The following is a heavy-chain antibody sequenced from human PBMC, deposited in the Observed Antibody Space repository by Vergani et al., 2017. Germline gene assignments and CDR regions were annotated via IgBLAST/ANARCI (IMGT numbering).Heavy chain of an antibody. CDR2: ISSSGSP. V-gene: IGHV4-39*02. Sequence: QLQLQESGPGLVKPSETLSLSCRVSGDSISRSHYYCGFIRQPPGKGLEWIGSISSSGSPYYNPTLKSRLAFSVDTSKNIFSLRLKSVPATDTGMYYCARPVGPSAIADGYHVWGQGTMVTVS. J-gene: IGHJ3*01. CDR1: GDSISRSHYY. D-gene: IGHD6-13*01. CDR3: ARPVGPSAIADGYHV.